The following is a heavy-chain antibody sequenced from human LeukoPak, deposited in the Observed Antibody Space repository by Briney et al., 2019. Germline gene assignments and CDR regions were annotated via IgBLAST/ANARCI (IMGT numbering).Heavy chain of an antibody. CDR3: ARGGYGLGSNWFDP. J-gene: IGHJ5*02. CDR2: IIPIFGTA. CDR1: GGTFSSYA. V-gene: IGHV1-69*13. D-gene: IGHD5-18*01. Sequence: SVKVSCKASGGTFSSYAISWVRQAPGQGLEWMGGIIPIFGTANYAQKFQGRVTITADESTSTAYMELSSLRSEDTAVYYCARGGYGLGSNWFDPWGQGTLVTVSS.